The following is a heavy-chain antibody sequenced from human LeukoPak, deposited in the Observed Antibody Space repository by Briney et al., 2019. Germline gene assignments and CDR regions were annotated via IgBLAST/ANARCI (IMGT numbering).Heavy chain of an antibody. D-gene: IGHD6-19*01. J-gene: IGHJ4*02. V-gene: IGHV4-39*07. CDR2: IFYSGTT. CDR1: GGSISSSTYY. Sequence: SETLSLTCTVSGGSISSSTYYWGWIRQPPGKGLGWIGSIFYSGTTYYNPSLKSRVTISVDTSKNQFSLKLSSVTAADTAVYYCARGRAVAGSYYFDYWGQGTLVTVSS. CDR3: ARGRAVAGSYYFDY.